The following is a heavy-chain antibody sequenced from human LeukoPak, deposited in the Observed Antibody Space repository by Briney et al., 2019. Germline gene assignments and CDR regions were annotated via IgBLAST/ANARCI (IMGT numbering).Heavy chain of an antibody. V-gene: IGHV4-4*07. CDR2: IYTSGSI. D-gene: IGHD3-10*01. CDR1: GGSISSYY. Sequence: SEILSLTCTVSGGSISSYYWSWIRQPAGKGLEWIGRIYTSGSINYNPSLKSRVTMSVDTSKNQFSLKLSSVTAADTAVYYCAREHGSGSFYNPRRAFDYYYYMDVWGKGTTVTISS. J-gene: IGHJ6*03. CDR3: AREHGSGSFYNPRRAFDYYYYMDV.